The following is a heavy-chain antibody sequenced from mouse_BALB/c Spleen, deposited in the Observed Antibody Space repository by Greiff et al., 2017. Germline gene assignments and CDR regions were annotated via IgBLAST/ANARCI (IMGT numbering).Heavy chain of an antibody. CDR2: ISSGGSYT. J-gene: IGHJ4*01. D-gene: IGHD2-14*01. CDR1: GFTFSSYA. Sequence: EVHLVESGGGLVKPGGSLKLSCAASGFTFSSYAMSWVRQSPEKRLEWVAEISSGGSYTYYPDTVTGRFTISRDNAKNTLYLEMSSLRSEDTAMYYCAREGRYEDYAMDYWGQGTSVTVSS. CDR3: AREGRYEDYAMDY. V-gene: IGHV5-9-4*01.